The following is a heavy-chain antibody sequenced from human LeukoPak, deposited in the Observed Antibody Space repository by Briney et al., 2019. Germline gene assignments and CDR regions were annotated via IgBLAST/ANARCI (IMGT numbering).Heavy chain of an antibody. Sequence: SGTLPLTCTVSGGSISSSSYYWGWIRQPPGKGLEWIGSIYYSGSTYYNPSLKSRVTISVDTSKNQFSLKLSSVTAADTAVYYCASPSGWSGAEYFQHWGQGTLVTVSS. D-gene: IGHD6-19*01. CDR1: GGSISSSSYY. CDR2: IYYSGST. CDR3: ASPSGWSGAEYFQH. J-gene: IGHJ1*01. V-gene: IGHV4-39*01.